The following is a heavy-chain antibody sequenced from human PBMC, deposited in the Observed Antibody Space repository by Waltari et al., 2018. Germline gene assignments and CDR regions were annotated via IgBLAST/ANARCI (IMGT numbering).Heavy chain of an antibody. Sequence: EVQLVESGGGLVQPGGSLRLSCAASGFTFSSYAMSWVRQAPGKGLEWVSAISGSGGSTYYADSVKGRFTISRDNSKNTLYLQMNSLRAEDTAVYYCASQWGTYYDFWSGYSLSPYYMDVWGKGTTVTVSS. CDR1: GFTFSSYA. CDR3: ASQWGTYYDFWSGYSLSPYYMDV. V-gene: IGHV3-23*04. J-gene: IGHJ6*03. D-gene: IGHD3-3*01. CDR2: ISGSGGST.